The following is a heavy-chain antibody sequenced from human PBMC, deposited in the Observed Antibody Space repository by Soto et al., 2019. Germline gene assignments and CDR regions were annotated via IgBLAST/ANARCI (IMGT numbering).Heavy chain of an antibody. J-gene: IGHJ6*02. V-gene: IGHV3-7*01. CDR2: IKNDGSDK. CDR1: GFSFSNYW. Sequence: PGGSLRLSCAASGFSFSNYWITWVRQAPGKGLEWVANIKNDGSDKYYGASVKGRFTISRDNAKNSLYLQMNSLRAEDTAVYYCARDQRKNCGGDCPRYYGMDVWGQGTTVTVSS. CDR3: ARDQRKNCGGDCPRYYGMDV. D-gene: IGHD2-21*02.